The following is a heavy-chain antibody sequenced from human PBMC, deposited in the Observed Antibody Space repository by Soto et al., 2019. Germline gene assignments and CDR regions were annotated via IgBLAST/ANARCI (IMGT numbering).Heavy chain of an antibody. J-gene: IGHJ6*02. V-gene: IGHV6-1*01. CDR2: TYYRSKWNN. Sequence: SQTLSLTCAISGDSVSSDSAAWNLIRQSPSRGLEWLGRTYYRSKWNNDYGLSVKSRITINPDTSKNQFSLHLHSVTPEDTAVYYCAGVTWFRAMDVWGQGTPVTVSS. CDR3: AGVTWFRAMDV. CDR1: GDSVSSDSAA. D-gene: IGHD3-10*01.